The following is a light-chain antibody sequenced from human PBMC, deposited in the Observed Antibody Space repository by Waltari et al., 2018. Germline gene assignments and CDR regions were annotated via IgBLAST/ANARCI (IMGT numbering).Light chain of an antibody. CDR3: KKYNNALFA. V-gene: IGKV1-27*01. Sequence: DIQITQSPSSLSASVGDRVTITCRASQGISNYLAWYQQQPGKVPKLLIYAASTLQSGVPSRFSGGGSGTDFTLTISRLQPEDVATYYCKKYNNALFAFGPGTKVDIK. J-gene: IGKJ3*01. CDR1: QGISNY. CDR2: AAS.